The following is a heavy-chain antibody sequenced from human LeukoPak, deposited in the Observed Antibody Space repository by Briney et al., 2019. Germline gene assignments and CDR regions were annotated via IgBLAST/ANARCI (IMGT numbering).Heavy chain of an antibody. CDR1: GFTVSSNY. Sequence: SGGSLRLSCAASGFTVSSNYMSWVRQAPGKGLEWVSVVYFGGDTYYADSVKDRFTISTDGPRNTLYLQMNGLRTEDTAIYYCARELVAAGVFDYWGQGTRVTVSS. CDR3: ARELVAAGVFDY. J-gene: IGHJ4*02. CDR2: VYFGGDT. D-gene: IGHD6-13*01. V-gene: IGHV3-66*01.